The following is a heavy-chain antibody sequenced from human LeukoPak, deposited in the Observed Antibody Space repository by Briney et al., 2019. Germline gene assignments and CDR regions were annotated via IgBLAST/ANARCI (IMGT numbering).Heavy chain of an antibody. D-gene: IGHD3-3*01. J-gene: IGHJ4*02. V-gene: IGHV1-69*02. CDR1: GGTFSSYT. Sequence: GASVEVSCKASGGTFSSYTISWVRQAPGQGLEWTGRIIPILGIANYAQRFQGRVTITADKSTSTAYMELSSLRSEDTAVYYCARGGYYDSTYWGQGTLVTVSS. CDR3: ARGGYYDSTY. CDR2: IIPILGIA.